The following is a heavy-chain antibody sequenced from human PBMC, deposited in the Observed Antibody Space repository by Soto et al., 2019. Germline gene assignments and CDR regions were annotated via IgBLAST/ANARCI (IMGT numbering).Heavy chain of an antibody. CDR3: ARGRGYSSGWYLDV. Sequence: SETLSLTCAVSGGSISSPGYYWTWIRHHPGKGLEWIGYIYYSGGTSYNPSLNSRLAISVDTSKNHFSLKLSSVTAADTAVYYCARGRGYSSGWYLDVWGQGTPVTVSS. CDR1: GGSISSPGYY. V-gene: IGHV4-31*11. D-gene: IGHD6-19*01. J-gene: IGHJ6*02. CDR2: IYYSGGT.